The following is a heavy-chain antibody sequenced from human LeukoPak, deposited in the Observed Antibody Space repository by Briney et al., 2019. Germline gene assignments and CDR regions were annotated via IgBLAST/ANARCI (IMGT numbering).Heavy chain of an antibody. J-gene: IGHJ4*02. Sequence: SETLSLTCTVSGGSISSYYWSWIRQPPGKGLEWIGYIYYSGSTNYNPSLKSRVTISVDTSKNQFSLKLSSVTAADTAVYYCARVGCSGGSRHSGLDYWGQGTLVTVSS. CDR2: IYYSGST. CDR3: ARVGCSGGSRHSGLDY. CDR1: GGSISSYY. D-gene: IGHD2-15*01. V-gene: IGHV4-59*01.